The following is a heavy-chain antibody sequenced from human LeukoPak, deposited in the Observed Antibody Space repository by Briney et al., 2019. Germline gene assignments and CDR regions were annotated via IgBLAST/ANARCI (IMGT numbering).Heavy chain of an antibody. J-gene: IGHJ5*02. CDR1: GGSISSSSYY. CDR2: VYYSGRP. D-gene: IGHD6-6*01. Sequence: PSETLSLTCTVSGGSISSSSYYRGWIRQPPGKGLEWIGSVYYSGRPYYNPSLKSRLTISVDTSKNHFSLKLNSVTAADTAVYYCYVAARDGPFDPWGQGTLVTVSS. CDR3: YVAARDGPFDP. V-gene: IGHV4-39*02.